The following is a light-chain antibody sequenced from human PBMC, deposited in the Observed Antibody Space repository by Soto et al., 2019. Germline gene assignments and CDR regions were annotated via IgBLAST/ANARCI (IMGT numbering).Light chain of an antibody. CDR3: SSYAGNNNFCD. J-gene: IGLJ1*01. CDR1: SSDVGGYDY. Sequence: QSALTQPPSASGSPGQSVTISCIGTSSDVGGYDYVSWYQQHPGKAPKLIISEVTKRPSGVPDRFSGSKSGNTASLTVSGLQAEDEADYYCSSYAGNNNFCDFGTGTKVTVL. CDR2: EVT. V-gene: IGLV2-8*01.